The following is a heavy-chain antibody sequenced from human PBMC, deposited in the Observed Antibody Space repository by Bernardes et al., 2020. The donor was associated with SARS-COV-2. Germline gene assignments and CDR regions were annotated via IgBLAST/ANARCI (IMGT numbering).Heavy chain of an antibody. CDR1: GFTFSSYS. D-gene: IGHD3-10*01. CDR3: ARELLWFGELALDY. Sequence: GGSLRLSCAASGFTFSSYSMNWVRQAPGKGLEWVSYISSSSSTIYYADSVKGRFTISRDNAKNSLYLQMNSLRDEDTAVYYCARELLWFGELALDYWGQGTLVTVSS. CDR2: ISSSSSTI. J-gene: IGHJ4*02. V-gene: IGHV3-48*02.